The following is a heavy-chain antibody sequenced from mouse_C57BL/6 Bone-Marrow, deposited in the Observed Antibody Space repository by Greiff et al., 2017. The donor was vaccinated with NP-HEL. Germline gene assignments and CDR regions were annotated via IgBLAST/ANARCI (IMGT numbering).Heavy chain of an antibody. CDR2: IYPRSGNT. CDR3: ARSYYSNPYYAMDY. V-gene: IGHV1-81*01. CDR1: GYTFTSYG. J-gene: IGHJ4*01. D-gene: IGHD2-5*01. Sequence: QVHVKQSGAELARPGASVKLSCKASGYTFTSYGISWVKQRTGQGLEWIGEIYPRSGNTYYNEKFKGKATLTADKSSSTAYMELRSLTSEDSAVYFCARSYYSNPYYAMDYWGQGTSVTVSS.